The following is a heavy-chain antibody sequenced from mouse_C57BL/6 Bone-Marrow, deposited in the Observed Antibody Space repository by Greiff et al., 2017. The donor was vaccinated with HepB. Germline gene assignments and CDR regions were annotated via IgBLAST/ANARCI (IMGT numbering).Heavy chain of an antibody. CDR2: ISDGGSYT. J-gene: IGHJ1*03. D-gene: IGHD1-1*01. CDR3: ARRAVVVHWYFDV. CDR1: GFTFSSYA. Sequence: VQLKESGGGLVKPGGSLKLSCAASGFTFSSYAMSWVRQTPEKRLEWVATISDGGSYTYYPDNVKGRFTISRDNAKNNLYLQMSHLKSEDTAMYYCARRAVVVHWYFDVWGTGTTVTVSS. V-gene: IGHV5-4*03.